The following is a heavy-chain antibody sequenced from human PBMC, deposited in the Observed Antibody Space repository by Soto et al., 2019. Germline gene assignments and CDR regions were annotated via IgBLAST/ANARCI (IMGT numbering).Heavy chain of an antibody. Sequence: QITLKESGPTLVKPTQTLTLTCTFSGFSLSTSGVGVGWIRQPPGKALEWLALIYWDDDKRYSPSLKSRLTLTKDTSKHQVVLTMTNMDPVDTATYSCARHYGSGSYLFYYYYGMDVWGQGTTVTVSS. J-gene: IGHJ6*02. CDR3: ARHYGSGSYLFYYYYGMDV. CDR1: GFSLSTSGVG. D-gene: IGHD3-10*01. V-gene: IGHV2-5*02. CDR2: IYWDDDK.